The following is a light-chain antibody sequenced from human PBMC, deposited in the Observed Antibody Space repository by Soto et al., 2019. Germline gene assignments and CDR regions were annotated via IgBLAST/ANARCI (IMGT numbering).Light chain of an antibody. CDR2: GAS. V-gene: IGKV3-20*01. Sequence: EIVLTQSPGTLSLSPGERATLSCRANQSVSSSYLAWYQQKPGQAPRLLIYGASSRATGIPDRFSGSGSGTYFTLTISSQEPEDFTVYYCQQYGSSLLTFGGGTKVEIK. CDR1: QSVSSSY. J-gene: IGKJ4*01. CDR3: QQYGSSLLT.